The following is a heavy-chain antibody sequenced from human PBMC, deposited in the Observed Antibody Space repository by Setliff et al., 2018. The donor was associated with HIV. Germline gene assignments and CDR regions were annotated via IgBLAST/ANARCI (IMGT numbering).Heavy chain of an antibody. Sequence: ASVKVSCKTSGYTFDGHYLHWVRQAPGQGLEWMGRISAHSGYAKSAQKFQGRVTMDTDTSTNTAYMELGSLRSDDTAVYYCAREISGSYYEHYFDHWGQGALVTVSS. CDR3: AREISGSYYEHYFDH. CDR1: GYTFDGHY. D-gene: IGHD1-26*01. V-gene: IGHV1-2*06. J-gene: IGHJ4*02. CDR2: ISAHSGYA.